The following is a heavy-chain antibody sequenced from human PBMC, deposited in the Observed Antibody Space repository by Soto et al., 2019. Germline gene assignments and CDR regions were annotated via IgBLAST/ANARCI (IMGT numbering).Heavy chain of an antibody. J-gene: IGHJ5*02. D-gene: IGHD2-15*01. CDR3: ARGKYCSGGSCERFDP. CDR2: IYHSGTA. Sequence: SETLSLTCTVSDGSISTYFWTWIRQPPGKGLEWIGHIYHSGTADYNPSLKSRVAMSVDTSKNQFSLNLTSVTAADTATYYCARGKYCSGGSCERFDPWGQGALVTVSS. CDR1: DGSISTYF. V-gene: IGHV4-59*01.